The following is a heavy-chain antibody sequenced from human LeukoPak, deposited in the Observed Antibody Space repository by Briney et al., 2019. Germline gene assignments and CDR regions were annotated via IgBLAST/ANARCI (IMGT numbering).Heavy chain of an antibody. J-gene: IGHJ3*02. CDR3: ARGGRPTTVTNENAFDI. V-gene: IGHV4-38-2*02. D-gene: IGHD4-17*01. CDR2: IYHSGST. Sequence: SETLSLTCTVSGYSISSGYYWGWIRQPPGKGLEWIGSIYHSGSTYYNPSLKSRVTISVDTSKNQFSLKLSSVTAADTAVYYCARGGRPTTVTNENAFDIWGQGTMVTVSS. CDR1: GYSISSGYY.